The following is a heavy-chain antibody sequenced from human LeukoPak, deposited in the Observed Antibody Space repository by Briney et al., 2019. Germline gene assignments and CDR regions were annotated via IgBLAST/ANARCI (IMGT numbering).Heavy chain of an antibody. CDR1: GFTFSSYW. D-gene: IGHD4-23*01. J-gene: IGHJ6*02. CDR3: AKDLDDYGGKNYYYYYGMDV. CDR2: IYSAGNT. V-gene: IGHV3-53*01. Sequence: GGSLRLSCVVSGFTFSSYWMHWVRQAPGKGLVWVSVIYSAGNTYYADSVKGRFTISRDNSKNTLYLQMNSLKAEDTAVYYCAKDLDDYGGKNYYYYYGMDVWGQGTTVTVSS.